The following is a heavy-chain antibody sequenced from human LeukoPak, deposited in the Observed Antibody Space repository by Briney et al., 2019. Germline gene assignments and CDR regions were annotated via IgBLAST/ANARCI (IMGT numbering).Heavy chain of an antibody. CDR3: ARIYYGDLPYYYYYMDV. CDR1: GYSISSGYY. J-gene: IGHJ6*03. Sequence: SETLSLTCTVSGYSISSGYYWGWIRQPPGKGLEWIGSIYHSGSTYYNPSLKSRLTISADTSKNQFSLKLSSVTAADTAVYYCARIYYGDLPYYYYYMDVWGKGTTVTVSS. CDR2: IYHSGST. V-gene: IGHV4-38-2*02. D-gene: IGHD4-17*01.